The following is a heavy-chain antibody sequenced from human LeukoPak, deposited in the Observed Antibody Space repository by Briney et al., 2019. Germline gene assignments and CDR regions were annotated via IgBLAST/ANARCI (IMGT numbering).Heavy chain of an antibody. J-gene: IGHJ5*02. V-gene: IGHV4-39*01. CDR3: ASRGYSYGYGWFDP. Sequence: PSETLSLTCAVSGGSISSSSYYWGWIRQPPGKGLEWIGSIYYSGSTYYNPSLKSRVTISVDTSKNQFSLKLSSVTAADTAVYYCASRGYSYGYGWFDPWGQGTLVTVSS. D-gene: IGHD5-18*01. CDR1: GGSISSSSYY. CDR2: IYYSGST.